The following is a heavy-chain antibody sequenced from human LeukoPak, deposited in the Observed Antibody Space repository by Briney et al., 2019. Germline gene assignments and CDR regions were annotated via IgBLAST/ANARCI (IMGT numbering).Heavy chain of an antibody. D-gene: IGHD4-11*01. CDR2: INPNSGGT. CDR1: GYTFTGYY. Sequence: ASVKVSCKASGYTFTGYYMHWVRQAPGQGLEWMGWINPNSGGTNYAQKFQGRVTTTRDTSISTAYMELSRLRSGDTAVYYCARSSRMTTPSDYWGQGTLVTVSS. V-gene: IGHV1-2*02. J-gene: IGHJ4*02. CDR3: ARSSRMTTPSDY.